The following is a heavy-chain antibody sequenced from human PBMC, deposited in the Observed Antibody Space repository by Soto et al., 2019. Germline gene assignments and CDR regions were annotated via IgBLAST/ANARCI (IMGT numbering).Heavy chain of an antibody. V-gene: IGHV1-3*01. Sequence: VASVKVSCKASGYTFTSYAMHWVRQAPGQRLEWMGWINAGNGNTKYSQKFQGRVTITRDTSASTAYMELSSLRSEDTAVYYCARGGYDYVWGSYRYHYFDYWGQGTLVTAPQ. D-gene: IGHD3-16*02. CDR2: INAGNGNT. CDR3: ARGGYDYVWGSYRYHYFDY. CDR1: GYTFTSYA. J-gene: IGHJ4*02.